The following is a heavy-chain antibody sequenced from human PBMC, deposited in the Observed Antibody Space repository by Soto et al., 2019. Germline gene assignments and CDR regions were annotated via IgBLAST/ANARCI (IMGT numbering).Heavy chain of an antibody. Sequence: GGSLRLSCAASGFTFSNAWMSWVRQAPGKGLEWVGRIKSKTDGGTTDYAAPVKGRFTISRDDSKNTLYLQMNSLKTEDTAVYYCTTDQKFRDCSGGSCYYYYYMDVWGKGTTVTVSS. D-gene: IGHD2-15*01. CDR1: GFTFSNAW. CDR3: TTDQKFRDCSGGSCYYYYYMDV. CDR2: IKSKTDGGTT. V-gene: IGHV3-15*01. J-gene: IGHJ6*03.